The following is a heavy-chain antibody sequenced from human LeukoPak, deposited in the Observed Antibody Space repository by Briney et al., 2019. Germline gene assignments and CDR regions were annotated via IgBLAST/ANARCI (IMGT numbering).Heavy chain of an antibody. CDR3: ARGWFGALLYHLDY. CDR1: GGSISSGTYY. Sequence: SQTLSLTCTVSGGSISSGTYYWSWIRQHPGKGLEWIGYIYYSGSTYYNPSLKILVTVSVDTSNQFSLKLISVTAADAAVYYCARGWFGALLYHLDYWGQGTLVTVSS. D-gene: IGHD3-10*01. CDR2: IYYSGST. J-gene: IGHJ4*02. V-gene: IGHV4-31*01.